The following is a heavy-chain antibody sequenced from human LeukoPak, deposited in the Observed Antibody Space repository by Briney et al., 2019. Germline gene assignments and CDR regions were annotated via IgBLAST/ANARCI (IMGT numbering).Heavy chain of an antibody. Sequence: PSDTLSLTCTVSGGSISSGGYYWSWIRQHPGKGLEWIGYIYYSGSTYYNPSRKSRVTISVDTSKNQFSLKLSSVTAADTAVYYCARMGRSYGLTLWGQGTLVTVSS. D-gene: IGHD5-18*01. CDR3: ARMGRSYGLTL. J-gene: IGHJ4*02. V-gene: IGHV4-31*03. CDR2: IYYSGST. CDR1: GGSISSGGYY.